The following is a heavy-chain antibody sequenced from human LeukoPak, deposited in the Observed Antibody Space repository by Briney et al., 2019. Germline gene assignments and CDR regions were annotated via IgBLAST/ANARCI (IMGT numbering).Heavy chain of an antibody. Sequence: SETLSLTCTVSGGSISSYYWSWIRQPPGKGLEWIGYIYYSGSTNYNPSLKSRVTISVDTSKNQFSLKLSSVTAADTAVYYCARGVAAHYYYGIDVWGQGTTVTVSS. CDR1: GGSISSYY. CDR3: ARGVAAHYYYGIDV. V-gene: IGHV4-59*01. CDR2: IYYSGST. D-gene: IGHD6-19*01. J-gene: IGHJ6*02.